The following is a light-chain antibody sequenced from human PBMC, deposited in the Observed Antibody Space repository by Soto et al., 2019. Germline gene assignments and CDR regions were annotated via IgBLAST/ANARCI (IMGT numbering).Light chain of an antibody. CDR3: QQYNNWPLT. J-gene: IGKJ5*01. Sequence: EIVMTQSPSALSVSPGERSTLSCIASQSVSSNLAWYQQKSGQAPRLLIYGASTRATGIPARFSGSGSGTECTLTISSLQSEDFAVYYCQQYNNWPLTFGQGTRLEIK. CDR1: QSVSSN. CDR2: GAS. V-gene: IGKV3-15*01.